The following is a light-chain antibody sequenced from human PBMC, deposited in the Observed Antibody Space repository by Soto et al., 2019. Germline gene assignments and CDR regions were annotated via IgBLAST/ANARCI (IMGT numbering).Light chain of an antibody. V-gene: IGKV3-15*01. CDR1: PSVSSN. CDR2: GAS. Sequence: EIVMTQSPSPLPVSQGEIAALSCRASPSVSSNLAWHQKKPGQAPRLLLYGASTRATGIPARFSGIGSGTECTITISSLQSKDFGVQYGQEDNNWPPWNFGHGTKVVI. CDR3: QEDNNWPPWN. J-gene: IGKJ1*01.